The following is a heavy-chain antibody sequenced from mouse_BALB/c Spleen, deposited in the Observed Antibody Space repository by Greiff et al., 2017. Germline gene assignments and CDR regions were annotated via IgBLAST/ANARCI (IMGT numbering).Heavy chain of an antibody. D-gene: IGHD2-4*01. CDR3: AREGLRSFAY. CDR2: ISSGSSTI. Sequence: EVKVEESGGGLVQPGGSRKLSCAASGFTFSSFGMHWVRQAPEKGLEWVAYISSGSSTIYYADTVKGRFTISRDNPKNTLFLQMTSLRSEDTAMYYCAREGLRSFAYWGQGTLVTVSA. CDR1: GFTFSSFG. J-gene: IGHJ3*01. V-gene: IGHV5-17*02.